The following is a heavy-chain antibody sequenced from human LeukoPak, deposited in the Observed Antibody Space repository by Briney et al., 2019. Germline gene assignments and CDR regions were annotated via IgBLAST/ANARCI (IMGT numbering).Heavy chain of an antibody. CDR2: ISAYNGNT. CDR1: GYTFTSYG. Sequence: ASVKVSSKASGYTFTSYGISWVRQAPGQGLEWMGWISAYNGNTNYAQKLQGRVTMTTDTSTSTAYMELRSLRSDDTAVYYCARGSDYYGSGSYKSWFDPWGQGTLVTVSS. D-gene: IGHD3-10*01. CDR3: ARGSDYYGSGSYKSWFDP. J-gene: IGHJ5*02. V-gene: IGHV1-18*04.